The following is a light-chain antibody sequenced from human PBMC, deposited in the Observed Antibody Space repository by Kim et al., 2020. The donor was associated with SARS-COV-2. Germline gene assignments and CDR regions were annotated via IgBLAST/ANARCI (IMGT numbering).Light chain of an antibody. CDR1: QSVSSSY. CDR3: QQYGSSPYT. CDR2: GAS. Sequence: EIVLTQSPGTLSLSPGERATLSCRASQSVSSSYLAWYQQKPGQAPSLLIDGASSRATGMPDRFSGSGSGTDFTLTISRLEPEDFAVYYCQQYGSSPYTCGQGTKLKI. J-gene: IGKJ2*01. V-gene: IGKV3-20*01.